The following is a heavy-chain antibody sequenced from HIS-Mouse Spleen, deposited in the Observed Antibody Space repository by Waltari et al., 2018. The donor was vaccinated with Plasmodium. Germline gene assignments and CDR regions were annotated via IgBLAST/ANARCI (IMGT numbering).Heavy chain of an antibody. V-gene: IGHV3-30-3*01. CDR3: ARTGSSGTGYFDL. CDR1: GFTFSSYA. D-gene: IGHD6-13*01. CDR2: NSDEGSKK. J-gene: IGHJ2*01. Sequence: QVQLVESGGGVVQPGRSLRLSCAASGFTFSSYAMHWVRQAPGKGRGWVAVNSDEGSKKEYPDSVKGRFTNSRDNSKNTLYLQMNSLRAEDTAVYYCARTGSSGTGYFDLWGRGTLVTVSS.